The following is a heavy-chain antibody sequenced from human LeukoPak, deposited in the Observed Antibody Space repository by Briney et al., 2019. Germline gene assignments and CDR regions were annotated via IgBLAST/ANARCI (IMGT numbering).Heavy chain of an antibody. CDR1: GGSISSYY. D-gene: IGHD2-8*01. CDR3: AREGDKYANWFDT. V-gene: IGHV4-59*01. Sequence: SETLSLTCTVSGGSISSYYRSWIRQPPGKGLEWIGYIYSSGSTNYDPSLKSRATISLDTSKNQFSLNLSSVTAADTAVYYCAREGDKYANWFDTWGQGTLVTVSS. CDR2: IYSSGST. J-gene: IGHJ5*02.